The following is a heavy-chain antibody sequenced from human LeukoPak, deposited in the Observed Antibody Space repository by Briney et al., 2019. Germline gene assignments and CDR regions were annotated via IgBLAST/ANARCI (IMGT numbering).Heavy chain of an antibody. CDR3: ARASPENVLRYFDWLPYYYYGMDV. CDR2: ISGSGGST. J-gene: IGHJ6*02. V-gene: IGHV3-23*01. D-gene: IGHD3-9*01. Sequence: GGSLRLSCAVSGFTFSSCAMHWVRQAPGKGLECVAGISGSGGSTYYADSVKGRFTISRDNSKNTLYLQMGSLRAEDMAVYYCARASPENVLRYFDWLPYYYYGMDVWGQGTTVTVSS. CDR1: GFTFSSCA.